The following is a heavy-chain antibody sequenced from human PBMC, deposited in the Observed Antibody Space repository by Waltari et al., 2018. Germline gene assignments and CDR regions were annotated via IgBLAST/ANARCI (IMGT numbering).Heavy chain of an antibody. CDR2: IIPIFGTA. V-gene: IGHV1-69*12. J-gene: IGHJ6*03. Sequence: QVQLVQSGAEVKKPGSSVKVSCKASGGTFSSYAISWVRQAPGQGLEWMGGIIPIFGTANYAQKFQGRVTITADESTSTAYMELSSLRSEDTAVYYCARALGLGSGVINPMSDYYYYMDVWGKGTTVTISS. CDR3: ARALGLGSGVINPMSDYYYYMDV. D-gene: IGHD3-10*01. CDR1: GGTFSSYA.